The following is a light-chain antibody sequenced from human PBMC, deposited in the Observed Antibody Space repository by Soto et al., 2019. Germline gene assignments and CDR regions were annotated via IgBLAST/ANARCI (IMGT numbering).Light chain of an antibody. CDR3: QHYGTSAL. Sequence: EIVLTQSPGTLSLSPGERATLSCRASQSVSSSYLAWYQQKPGQAPRLLIYDASRATGIPDRFSASGSGTDFTLTITRLEPEDLAVYYCQHYGTSALFGPGTKGDI. J-gene: IGKJ3*01. CDR2: DAS. CDR1: QSVSSSY. V-gene: IGKV3-20*01.